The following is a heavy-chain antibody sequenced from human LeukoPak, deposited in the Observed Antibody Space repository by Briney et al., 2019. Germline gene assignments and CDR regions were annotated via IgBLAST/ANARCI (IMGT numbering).Heavy chain of an antibody. CDR1: GYTFTSYA. V-gene: IGHV1-3*04. D-gene: IGHD3-3*01. CDR2: INTGNGNT. CDR3: ARIYDFWSGYFWFDP. J-gene: IGHJ5*02. Sequence: ASVKVSCKASGYTFTSYAMHWVRQAPGQRLEWMGWINTGNGNTKYSQEFQGRVTMTTDTSTSTAYMELRSLRSDDTAVYYCARIYDFWSGYFWFDPWGQGTLVTVSS.